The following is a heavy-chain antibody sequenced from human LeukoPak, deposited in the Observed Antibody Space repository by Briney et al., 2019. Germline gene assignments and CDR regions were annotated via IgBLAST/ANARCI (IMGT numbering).Heavy chain of an antibody. CDR3: ASGYGDY. Sequence: KGLEWVANIKQDGSEKYYVDSVKGRFTISRGNAKNSLYLQLNSLRAEDTAVYYCASGYGDYWGQGTLVTVSS. V-gene: IGHV3-7*01. J-gene: IGHJ4*02. D-gene: IGHD5-18*01. CDR2: IKQDGSEK.